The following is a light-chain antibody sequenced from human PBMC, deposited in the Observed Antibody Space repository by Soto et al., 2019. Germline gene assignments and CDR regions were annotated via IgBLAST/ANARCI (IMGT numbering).Light chain of an antibody. CDR2: EVS. CDR1: SSDVGGYNY. J-gene: IGLJ1*01. Sequence: QSALTQPPSASGSPGQSVTISCTGTSSDVGGYNYVSWYQQHPGKAPKLMIYEVSKRPSGVPDRFSGSKSGNTASLTVSGLQAEDEADYYCSSYAGSNHPPGIVFGTGTKLTVL. V-gene: IGLV2-8*01. CDR3: SSYAGSNHPPGIV.